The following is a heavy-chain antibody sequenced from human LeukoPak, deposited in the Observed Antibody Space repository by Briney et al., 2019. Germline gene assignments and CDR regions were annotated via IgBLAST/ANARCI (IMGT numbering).Heavy chain of an antibody. D-gene: IGHD2-8*01. CDR2: IYYSGST. Sequence: SETLSLTCTVSGGSISSYYWSWIRQPPGKGLEWIGYIYYSGSTNYNPSLKSRVTISVDTSKNQFSLKLSSVTAADTAVYYCARAWPGRLMGVYDYWGQGTLVTVSS. CDR3: ARAWPGRLMGVYDY. J-gene: IGHJ4*02. V-gene: IGHV4-59*01. CDR1: GGSISSYY.